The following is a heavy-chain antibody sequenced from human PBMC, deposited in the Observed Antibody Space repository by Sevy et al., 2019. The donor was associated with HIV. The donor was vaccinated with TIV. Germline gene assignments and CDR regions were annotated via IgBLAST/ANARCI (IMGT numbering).Heavy chain of an antibody. CDR2: IQSKSEGGTT. V-gene: IGHV3-15*01. J-gene: IGHJ2*01. CDR3: TTMMRLYGDPNFWYFDL. Sequence: GGSLRLSCAASGFTFSSAWMSWVRQAPGKGLEWVGRIQSKSEGGTTDYAAPVKGRFSISRDESSDTLYLQMNSLKTEDTAVYYCTTMMRLYGDPNFWYFDLWGRGTLVTVSS. D-gene: IGHD4-17*01. CDR1: GFTFSSAW.